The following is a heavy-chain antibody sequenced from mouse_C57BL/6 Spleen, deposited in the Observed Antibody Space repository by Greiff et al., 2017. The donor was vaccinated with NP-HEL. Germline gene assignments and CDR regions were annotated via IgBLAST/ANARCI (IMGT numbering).Heavy chain of an antibody. CDR1: GYTFTSYW. CDR2: IYPGSGST. Sequence: QVQLQQPGAELVKPGASVKMSCKASGYTFTSYWITWVKQRPGQGLEWIGDIYPGSGSTNYNEKFKSKATLTVDTSSSTAYMQLSSLTSEDSAVYYCATITTVVARAMDYWGQGTSVTVSS. V-gene: IGHV1-55*01. D-gene: IGHD1-1*01. CDR3: ATITTVVARAMDY. J-gene: IGHJ4*01.